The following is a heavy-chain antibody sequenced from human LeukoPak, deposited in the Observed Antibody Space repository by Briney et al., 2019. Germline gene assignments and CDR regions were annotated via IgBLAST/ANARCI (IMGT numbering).Heavy chain of an antibody. J-gene: IGHJ5*02. Sequence: ASVKVSCKASGYTFTSYYMHWVRQAPGQGLEWMGIINPSGGSTSYVQKFQGRVTMTRDTSTSTVYMELSSLRSEDTAVYYCARSRAMGTTQNWFDPWGQGTLVTVSS. V-gene: IGHV1-46*01. CDR2: INPSGGST. CDR1: GYTFTSYY. D-gene: IGHD4-11*01. CDR3: ARSRAMGTTQNWFDP.